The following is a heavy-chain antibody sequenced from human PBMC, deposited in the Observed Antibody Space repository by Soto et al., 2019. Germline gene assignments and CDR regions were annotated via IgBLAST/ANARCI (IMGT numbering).Heavy chain of an antibody. CDR3: AKDPLDY. J-gene: IGHJ4*02. Sequence: GGSLRLSCAASGFTFSSYGMHWVRQAPGKGLEWVAVISYDGSNKYYADSVKGRFTISRDNSKNTLYLQMNSLRAEDTAVYYCAKDPLDYWGQGTLVTVSS. CDR2: ISYDGSNK. CDR1: GFTFSSYG. V-gene: IGHV3-30*18.